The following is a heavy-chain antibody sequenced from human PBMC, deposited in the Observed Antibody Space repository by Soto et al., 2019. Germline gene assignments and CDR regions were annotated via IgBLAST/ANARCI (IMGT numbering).Heavy chain of an antibody. D-gene: IGHD3-3*01. CDR1: EFTFSRSA. Sequence: SLRLSCAGYEFTFSRSAMYWVRQAPGKGLELVSAISGAGDKTFYGGPVRGRFTISRDTSENTLCLQMNSLRAEDTAIYDSVKATSAAPFCYYGMDVWGRGTTITVSS. J-gene: IGHJ6*02. V-gene: IGHV3-23*01. CDR3: VKATSAAPFCYYGMDV. CDR2: ISGAGDKT.